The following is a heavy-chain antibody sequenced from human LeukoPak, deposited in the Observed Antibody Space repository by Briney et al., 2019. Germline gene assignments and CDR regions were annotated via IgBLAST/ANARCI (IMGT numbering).Heavy chain of an antibody. J-gene: IGHJ4*02. Sequence: GGSLRLSCAASGFTFDDYGMSWVRQAPGKGLEWVSGINWNGGSIGYADSVKGRFTISRDNAKNSLYLQMNSLRAEDTAVYYCARDRGLNIAARLDNETDYWGQGTLVTVSS. CDR3: ARDRGLNIAARLDNETDY. CDR2: INWNGGSI. V-gene: IGHV3-20*04. CDR1: GFTFDDYG. D-gene: IGHD6-6*01.